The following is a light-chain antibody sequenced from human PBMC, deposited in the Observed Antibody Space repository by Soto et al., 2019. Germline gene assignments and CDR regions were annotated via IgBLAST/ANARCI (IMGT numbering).Light chain of an antibody. Sequence: QSVLTHPASVSGSPGQSITISCTGTSSDVGSYNLVSWYQQHPGKATKLMIYEGSKRPSGVSNRSSGSKSGNTASLTISGLQAEDEADYYCCSYAGSSTFFYVLGTGTKVTVL. V-gene: IGLV2-23*03. CDR1: SSDVGSYNL. CDR3: CSYAGSSTFFYV. CDR2: EGS. J-gene: IGLJ1*01.